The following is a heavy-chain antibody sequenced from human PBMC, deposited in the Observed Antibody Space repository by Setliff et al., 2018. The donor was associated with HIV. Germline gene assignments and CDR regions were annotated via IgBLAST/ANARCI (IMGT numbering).Heavy chain of an antibody. D-gene: IGHD5-12*01. V-gene: IGHV4-61*02. CDR1: GDSISSGSYD. J-gene: IGHJ5*02. CDR3: AREFVDADIVCSILIRWFDP. CDR2: ISTSGTT. Sequence: SETLSLTCTVSGDSISSGSYDWNWIRQPAGKGLEWIGRISTSGTTTYNPSLKGRVTISVDTSKNQFSLKLSTATAADTAVYYCAREFVDADIVCSILIRWFDPWGQGTLVTVCS.